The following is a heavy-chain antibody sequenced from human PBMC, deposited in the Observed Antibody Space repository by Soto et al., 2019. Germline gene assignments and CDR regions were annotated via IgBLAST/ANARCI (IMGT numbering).Heavy chain of an antibody. Sequence: SETLSLTCTVSGGSISSGNYYWSWIRQPPGKGLEWIGFISYSGSAYYNPSLKSRVTISVDTSKNQFSLNLSFVTAADTAVYYCATMGTPATGLYYFDYGGQEPLVTVSS. CDR1: GGSISSGNYY. J-gene: IGHJ4*02. CDR3: ATMGTPATGLYYFDY. V-gene: IGHV4-30-4*01. CDR2: ISYSGSA. D-gene: IGHD2-15*01.